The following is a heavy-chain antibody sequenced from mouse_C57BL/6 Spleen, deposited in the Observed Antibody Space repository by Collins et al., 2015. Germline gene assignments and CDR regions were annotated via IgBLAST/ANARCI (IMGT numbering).Heavy chain of an antibody. Sequence: QVQLQQSGPELVKPGASVKISCKASGYAFSSSWMNWVKQRPGQGPEWIGRIYPGDGDTNYNGKFKGKATLTADKSSSTAYMQLSSLTSVDSAVYFCARHYYGSTVFDYWGQGTTLTVSS. CDR1: GYAFSSSW. CDR3: ARHYYGSTVFDY. D-gene: IGHD1-1*01. V-gene: IGHV1-82*01. J-gene: IGHJ2*01. CDR2: IYPGDGDT.